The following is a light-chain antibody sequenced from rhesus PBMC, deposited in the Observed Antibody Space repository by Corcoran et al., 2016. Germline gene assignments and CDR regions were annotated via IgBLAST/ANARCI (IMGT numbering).Light chain of an antibody. Sequence: QAVVTQEPSLTVSPGGTVTLTCGSSTGAVTSGNYPHWFQQKPGQAPRRLIYNINNKHSWTPARFSGSLAGGKAARTLSGAQPEDEAEYYCLLYYSGAGLFGGGTRLTVL. CDR3: LLYYSGAGL. CDR1: TGAVTSGNY. V-gene: IGLV7-76*01. CDR2: NIN. J-gene: IGLJ2*01.